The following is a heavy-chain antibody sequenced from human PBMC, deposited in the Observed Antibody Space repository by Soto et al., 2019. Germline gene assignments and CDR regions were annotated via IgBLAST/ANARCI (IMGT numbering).Heavy chain of an antibody. CDR1: GFTFSSYA. V-gene: IGHV3-30-3*02. CDR2: ISYDGSNK. Sequence: GGSLRLSCAASGFTFSSYAMHWVRQAPGKGLEWVAVISYDGSNKYYADSVKGRFTISRDNSKNTLYLQMNSLRAEDTAVYYCAKEFMVRGVPPLSYGMDVWGQGTTVTVSS. CDR3: AKEFMVRGVPPLSYGMDV. J-gene: IGHJ6*02. D-gene: IGHD3-10*01.